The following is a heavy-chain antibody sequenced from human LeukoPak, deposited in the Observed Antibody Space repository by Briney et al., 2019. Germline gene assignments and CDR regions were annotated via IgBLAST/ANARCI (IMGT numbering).Heavy chain of an antibody. CDR1: GYTFTSYG. V-gene: IGHV1-18*01. J-gene: IGHJ4*02. CDR2: ISAYNGNT. CDR3: ARVRSSGWSYYFDY. D-gene: IGHD6-19*01. Sequence: GASVTVSCKASGYTFTSYGISWVRQAPGQGLEWMGWISAYNGNTKYSQKFQGRVTITRDTSASTAYMELSSLRSEDTAVYYCARVRSSGWSYYFDYWGQGTLVTVSS.